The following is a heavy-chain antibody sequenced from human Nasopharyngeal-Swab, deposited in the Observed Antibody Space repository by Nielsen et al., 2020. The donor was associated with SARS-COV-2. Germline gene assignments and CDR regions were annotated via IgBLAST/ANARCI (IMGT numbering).Heavy chain of an antibody. D-gene: IGHD4-17*01. J-gene: IGHJ6*02. Sequence: WIRQPPGKGLEGIGEIYHSGSTNYNPSLKSRVTISVDKSKNQFSLKLSSVTAADTAVYYCARAQRGTVTIYYYYGMDVWGQGTTVTVSS. CDR2: IYHSGST. CDR3: ARAQRGTVTIYYYYGMDV. V-gene: IGHV4-4*02.